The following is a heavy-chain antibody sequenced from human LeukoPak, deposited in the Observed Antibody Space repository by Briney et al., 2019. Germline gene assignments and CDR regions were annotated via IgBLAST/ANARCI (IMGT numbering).Heavy chain of an antibody. CDR3: AKVEGYSGYDSPFD. V-gene: IGHV3-23*01. D-gene: IGHD5-12*01. CDR1: GFTFSSYA. Sequence: GGSLRLSCAASGFTFSSYAMSWVRQAPGKGLEWVSAISGSGGSTYYADSAKGRFTISRDNSKNTLYLQMNSLRAEATAVYYCAKVEGYSGYDSPFDWGQGTLVTVSS. CDR2: ISGSGGST. J-gene: IGHJ4*02.